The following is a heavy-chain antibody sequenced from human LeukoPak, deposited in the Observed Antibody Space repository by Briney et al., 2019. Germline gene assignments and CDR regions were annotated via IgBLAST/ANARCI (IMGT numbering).Heavy chain of an antibody. CDR1: GFTVITND. D-gene: IGHD5-18*01. CDR3: AREATYNYAYALDY. J-gene: IGHJ4*02. Sequence: PGGSLRLSCAASGFTVITNDMTWVRQAPGKGLEWVANIKYDVSEIHYVDSVKGRFTISRDNAENSLYLQMNSLRAEDTAVYYCAREATYNYAYALDYWGQGTLVTVSS. V-gene: IGHV3-7*01. CDR2: IKYDVSEI.